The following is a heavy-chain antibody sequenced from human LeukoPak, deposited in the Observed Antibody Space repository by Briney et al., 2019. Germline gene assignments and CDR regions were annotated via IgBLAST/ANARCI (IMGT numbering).Heavy chain of an antibody. D-gene: IGHD4-23*01. J-gene: IGHJ4*02. CDR1: GYSISSGYY. V-gene: IGHV4-38-2*02. Sequence: PSETLSLTCTVSGYSISSGYYWGWIRQPPGEGLEWIGSIYHSGSTYYNPSLKSRVTISVDTSKNQFSLKLSSVTAADTAVYYCARGGLRWYLDYWGQGTLVTVSS. CDR2: IYHSGST. CDR3: ARGGLRWYLDY.